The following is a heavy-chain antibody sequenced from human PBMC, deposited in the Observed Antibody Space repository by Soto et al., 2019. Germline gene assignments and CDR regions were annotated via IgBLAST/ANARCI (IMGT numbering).Heavy chain of an antibody. CDR1: GYTFTSYG. Sequence: ASVKVSCKASGYTFTSYGISWVRQAPGQGLEWMGWISAYNGNTNYAQKLQGRVTMTTDTSTSTAYMELRSLRSDDTAVYYCAGVLTSLLRGVYGMDVWGQGTKVTVSS. J-gene: IGHJ6*02. CDR2: ISAYNGNT. V-gene: IGHV1-18*01. D-gene: IGHD2-2*01. CDR3: AGVLTSLLRGVYGMDV.